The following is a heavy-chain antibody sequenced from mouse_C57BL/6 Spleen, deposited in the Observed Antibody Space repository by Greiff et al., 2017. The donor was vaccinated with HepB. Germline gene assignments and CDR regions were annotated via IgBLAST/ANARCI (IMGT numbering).Heavy chain of an antibody. D-gene: IGHD5-2*01. J-gene: IGHJ4*01. Sequence: QVTLKVCGPGILQPSQTLSLTCSFSGFSLSTFGMGVGWIRQPSGKGLVWLAHIWWDDDKYYNPALKSRLTISKDTSKNQVFLKIANVDTADTATDYCARLPRIRGYAMDYWGQGTSVTVSS. CDR1: GFSLSTFGMG. V-gene: IGHV8-8*01. CDR2: IWWDDDK. CDR3: ARLPRIRGYAMDY.